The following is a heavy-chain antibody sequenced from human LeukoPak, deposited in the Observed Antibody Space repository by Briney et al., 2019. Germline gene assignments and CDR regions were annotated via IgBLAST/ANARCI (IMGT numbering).Heavy chain of an antibody. J-gene: IGHJ4*02. CDR2: IKQDGSEK. V-gene: IGHV3-7*01. Sequence: GGSLRLSCAASGFTFSSYWMSWVRQAPGKGLEWVANIKQDGSEKYYVDSVKGRFTISRDNAKNSLYLQMNSLRAEDTAVYYCAREFSLLRYFDWLPYGYYFDYWGQGALVTVSS. CDR1: GFTFSSYW. D-gene: IGHD3-9*01. CDR3: AREFSLLRYFDWLPYGYYFDY.